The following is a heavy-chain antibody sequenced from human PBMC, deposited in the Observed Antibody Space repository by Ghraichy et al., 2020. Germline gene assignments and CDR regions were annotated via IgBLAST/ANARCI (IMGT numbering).Heavy chain of an antibody. CDR1: GGSISSSSYY. D-gene: IGHD3-3*01. V-gene: IGHV4-39*01. J-gene: IGHJ4*02. Sequence: SETLSLTCTVSGGSISSSSYYWGWIRQPPRKGLEWIGSIYYSGSTYYNPSLKSRVTISVDTSKNQFSLKLSSVTAADTAVYYCARRLLAAHYDFWSGYPLLPNFDYWGQGTLVTVSS. CDR3: ARRLLAAHYDFWSGYPLLPNFDY. CDR2: IYYSGST.